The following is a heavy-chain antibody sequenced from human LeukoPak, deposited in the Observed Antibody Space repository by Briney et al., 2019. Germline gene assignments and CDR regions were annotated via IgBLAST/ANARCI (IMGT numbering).Heavy chain of an antibody. CDR1: GYTFTSYH. V-gene: IGHV1-46*01. CDR2: INPSGGGT. Sequence: ASVKVSCKASGYTFTSYHMHWVRQARGQGLEWMGIINPSGGGTTYAQKFQGRVTVTRDTSTSTVYMELSSLRSEDTAVYYCAREGQIIIIRGVPPDHWGQGTLVTVSS. CDR3: AREGQIIIIRGVPPDH. D-gene: IGHD3-10*01. J-gene: IGHJ4*02.